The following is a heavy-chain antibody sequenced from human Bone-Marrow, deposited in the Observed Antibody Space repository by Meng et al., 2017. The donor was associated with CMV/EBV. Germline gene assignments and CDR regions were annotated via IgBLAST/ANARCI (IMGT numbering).Heavy chain of an antibody. CDR2: INPNSGGT. D-gene: IGHD2-2*01. J-gene: IGHJ6*02. Sequence: ASVKVSCKASGYTFTGYYMHWVRQAPGQGLEWMGWINPNSGGTNYAQKFQGRVTMTRDTSISTAYMELSSLRSEDTAVYYCARGKDYGYCSSTSCYPDGMDVWSQGPTVTVYS. CDR1: GYTFTGYY. CDR3: ARGKDYGYCSSTSCYPDGMDV. V-gene: IGHV1-2*02.